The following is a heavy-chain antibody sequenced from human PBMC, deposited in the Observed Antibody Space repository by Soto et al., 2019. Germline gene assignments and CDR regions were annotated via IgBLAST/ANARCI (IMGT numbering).Heavy chain of an antibody. CDR2: ISYDGSNK. D-gene: IGHD6-19*01. CDR1: GFTFSSYA. J-gene: IGHJ6*04. Sequence: GGSLRLSCAASGFTFSSYAMHWVRQAPGKGLEWVAVISYDGSNKYYADSVKGRFTISRDNSKNTLYLQMNSLRAEDTAVYYCARDGGSGGWYRYYYSYGRAVGGKGPPVTFPS. CDR3: ARDGGSGGWYRYYYSYGRAV. V-gene: IGHV3-30-3*01.